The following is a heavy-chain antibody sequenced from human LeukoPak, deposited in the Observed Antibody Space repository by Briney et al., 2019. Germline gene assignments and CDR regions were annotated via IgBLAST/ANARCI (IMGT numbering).Heavy chain of an antibody. J-gene: IGHJ5*02. CDR2: ISGSGGST. CDR3: AKDGIQLWFNWFDP. CDR1: GFTFSSYA. Sequence: AGGSLRLSCAASGFTFSSYAMSWVRQAPGKGLEWVSAISGSGGSTYYADSVKGRFTISRDNSKNTLYLQTNSLRAEDTAVYYCAKDGIQLWFNWFDPWGQGTLVTVSS. V-gene: IGHV3-23*01. D-gene: IGHD5-18*01.